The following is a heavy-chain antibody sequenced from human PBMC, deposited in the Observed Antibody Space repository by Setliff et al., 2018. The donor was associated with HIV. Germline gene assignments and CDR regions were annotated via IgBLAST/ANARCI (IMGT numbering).Heavy chain of an antibody. Sequence: ASVKVSCKASGYSFSKYGISWVRQAPGQGLEWMGWISAYNGNTNYAQKLQGRVTMTTDTSTSTAYMELRSLRSDDTAVYYCARGPPIVVVPASLLTFDYWGQGTLVTVSS. CDR2: ISAYNGNT. V-gene: IGHV1-18*01. CDR3: ARGPPIVVVPASLLTFDY. D-gene: IGHD2-2*01. J-gene: IGHJ4*02. CDR1: GYSFSKYG.